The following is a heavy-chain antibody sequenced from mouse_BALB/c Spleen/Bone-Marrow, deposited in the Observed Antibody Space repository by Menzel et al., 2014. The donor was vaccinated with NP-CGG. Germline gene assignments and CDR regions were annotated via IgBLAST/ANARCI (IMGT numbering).Heavy chain of an antibody. CDR1: GFNIKDTY. Sequence: EVQLQQSGAELVKPGASVKLSCTASGFNIKDTYMNWVKQRAEQGLEWIGRIDPANGYTEYDPKFQGKATIIADTSSNTAYLRLGSLTSEDTAVYYRATLTGTFDYWAQGTTLTVSS. CDR3: ATLTGTFDY. V-gene: IGHV14-3*02. J-gene: IGHJ2*01. D-gene: IGHD4-1*01. CDR2: IDPANGYT.